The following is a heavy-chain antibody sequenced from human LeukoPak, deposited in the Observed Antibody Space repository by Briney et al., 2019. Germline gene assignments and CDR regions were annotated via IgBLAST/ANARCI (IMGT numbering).Heavy chain of an antibody. J-gene: IGHJ4*02. CDR3: ARDRGFGELFFDY. CDR2: ISSSSSYI. CDR1: GFTFSSYS. V-gene: IGHV3-21*01. D-gene: IGHD3-10*01. Sequence: GGSLRLSCAASGFTFSSYSMNWVCQAPGKGLEWVSSISSSSSYIYYADSVKGRFTISRDNAKNSLYLQMNSLRAEDTAVYYCARDRGFGELFFDYWGQGTLVTVSS.